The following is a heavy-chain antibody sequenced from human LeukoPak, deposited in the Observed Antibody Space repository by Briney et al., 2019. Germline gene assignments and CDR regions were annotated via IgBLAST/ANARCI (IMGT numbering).Heavy chain of an antibody. V-gene: IGHV3-11*05. CDR3: ARVVRGERPYDY. J-gene: IGHJ4*02. CDR2: ISSSSSYT. D-gene: IGHD3-10*01. Sequence: PGGSLRLSCAASGFTFSDYYMSWIRQAPGKGLEWVSYISSSSSYTNYADSVKGRFTISRDNAKNSLYLQMNSLRAEDTAVYYCARVVRGERPYDYWGQGTLVTVSS. CDR1: GFTFSDYY.